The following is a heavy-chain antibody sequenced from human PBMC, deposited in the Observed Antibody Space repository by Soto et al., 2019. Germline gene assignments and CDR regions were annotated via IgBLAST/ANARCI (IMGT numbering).Heavy chain of an antibody. V-gene: IGHV2-5*02. J-gene: IGHJ4*02. CDR3: AHIAVLCSGGTCYSHPFDT. D-gene: IGHD2-15*01. CDR2: IYWDDDK. CDR1: GFSFNTTGVG. Sequence: QITLKESGPTLVKPTQTLTLTCTFSGFSFNTTGVGVGWIRQPPGRPLEWLTIIYWDDDKRYSPALKSRLTISKDTSKNQVVLTMSNVEPVYTGTYFCAHIAVLCSGGTCYSHPFDTWGQGTLVTVSS.